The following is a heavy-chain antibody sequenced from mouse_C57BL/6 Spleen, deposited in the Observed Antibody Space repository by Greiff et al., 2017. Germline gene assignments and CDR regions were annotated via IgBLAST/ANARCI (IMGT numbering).Heavy chain of an antibody. J-gene: IGHJ4*01. CDR3: ARWFYYGNYNGIDY. CDR2: ICPGDGDT. V-gene: IGHV1-82*01. Sequence: LQESGPELVKPGASVKISCKASGYAFSSSWMNWVKQRPGKGLEWIGRICPGDGDTNYKGQFKGKATLTADKSSSTAYMQLSSLTSADSAVYYCARWFYYGNYNGIDYWGQGTSVTVSS. D-gene: IGHD2-1*01. CDR1: GYAFSSSW.